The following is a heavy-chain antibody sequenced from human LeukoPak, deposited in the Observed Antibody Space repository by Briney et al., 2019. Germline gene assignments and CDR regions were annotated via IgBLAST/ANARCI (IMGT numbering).Heavy chain of an antibody. V-gene: IGHV4-61*02. J-gene: IGHJ5*02. CDR3: ARDSQRSGRLS. CDR1: GGSVSSGSYY. Sequence: SETLSLTCTVSGGSVSSGSYYWSWIRQPAGKGLEWIGRIYTSGSTNYNPSLKSRVTMSVDTSKNQFSLKLSSVTAADTAVYYCARDSQRSGRLSWGQGTLVTVSS. CDR2: IYTSGST. D-gene: IGHD6-25*01.